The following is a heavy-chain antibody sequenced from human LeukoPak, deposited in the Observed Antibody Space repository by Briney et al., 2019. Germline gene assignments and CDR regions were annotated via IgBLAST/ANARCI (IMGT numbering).Heavy chain of an antibody. J-gene: IGHJ4*02. V-gene: IGHV4-59*01. Sequence: KPSETLSLTCSVSGDSISRYYWSWIRQSPGKGPEWIGYWYYGSTKYNPSLKSRVTISLDTSKKQFSLQVGFVNAADVAVYYCARGGPDSSNWYDFNYWGQGTLVTVSS. CDR1: GDSISRYY. D-gene: IGHD6-13*01. CDR2: WYYGST. CDR3: ARGGPDSSNWYDFNY.